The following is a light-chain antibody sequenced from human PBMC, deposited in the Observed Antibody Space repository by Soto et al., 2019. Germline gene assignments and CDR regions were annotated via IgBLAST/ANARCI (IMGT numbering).Light chain of an antibody. CDR3: QQYNTYPLS. CDR2: KAS. J-gene: IGKJ4*01. CDR1: QSISTW. Sequence: DIQMTQSPSTLSASVGDRVTITCRASQSISTWLAWYQQKPGKAPKLLIYKASNLDSGVPSRFSGSGSGTEFTITINSLQPDDFATYYCQQYNTYPLSFGGGTTVEIK. V-gene: IGKV1-5*03.